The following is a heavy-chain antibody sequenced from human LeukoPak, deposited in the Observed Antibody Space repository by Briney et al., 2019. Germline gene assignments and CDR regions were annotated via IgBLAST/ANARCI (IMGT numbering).Heavy chain of an antibody. CDR1: GGSISSTSYY. CDR2: IYYSGTT. CDR3: ARGRIAARRGCDY. D-gene: IGHD6-6*01. Sequence: SETLSLTCTVSGGSISSTSYYWGWIRQPPEKGLEWIGTIYYSGTTYYNPSLKSRVSISIDTSKNQFSLKLSSVTAADTAVYYCARGRIAARRGCDYWGQGTLVTVSS. J-gene: IGHJ4*02. V-gene: IGHV4-39*07.